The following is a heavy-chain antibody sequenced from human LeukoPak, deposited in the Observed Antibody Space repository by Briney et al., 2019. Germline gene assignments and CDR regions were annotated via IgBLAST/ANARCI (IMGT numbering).Heavy chain of an antibody. Sequence: SETLSLTCAVSGGSISSYYWSWIRQPAGKGLEWIGRIYTSGSTNYNPSLTSRVTMSVDKSKTQFSLKLSSVTAADTAVYYCARQVRGDGDYLPYWYFDLWGRGTLVTVSS. CDR1: GGSISSYY. CDR2: IYTSGST. D-gene: IGHD4-17*01. CDR3: ARQVRGDGDYLPYWYFDL. V-gene: IGHV4-4*07. J-gene: IGHJ2*01.